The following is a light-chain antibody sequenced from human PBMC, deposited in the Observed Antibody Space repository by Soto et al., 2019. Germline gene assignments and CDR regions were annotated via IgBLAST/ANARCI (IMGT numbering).Light chain of an antibody. J-gene: IGKJ1*01. CDR2: AAS. CDR3: QQSYSTPPT. Sequence: GDSFTITCRASQNIRNWLAWYQQKPGKAPKLLIYAASSLQSGVPSRFSGSGSGTDFTLTISSLQPEDFATYYCQQSYSTPPTFGQGTKVDIK. CDR1: QNIRNW. V-gene: IGKV1-39*01.